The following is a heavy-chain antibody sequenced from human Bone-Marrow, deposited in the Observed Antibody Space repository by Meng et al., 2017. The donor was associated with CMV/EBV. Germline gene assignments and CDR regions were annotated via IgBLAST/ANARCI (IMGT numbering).Heavy chain of an antibody. CDR1: GYTFTGYY. CDR2: INPNSGGT. V-gene: IGHV1-2*02. J-gene: IGHJ5*02. CDR3: ARAPEGHAAAGKKGRWCDP. D-gene: IGHD6-13*01. Sequence: ASVKVSCKASGYTFTGYYMHWVRQAPGQGLEWMGWINPNSGGTNYAQKFQGRVTITRNTSISTAYMELSSLRSEDTAVYYCARAPEGHAAAGKKGRWCDPWGQGTLVTVSS.